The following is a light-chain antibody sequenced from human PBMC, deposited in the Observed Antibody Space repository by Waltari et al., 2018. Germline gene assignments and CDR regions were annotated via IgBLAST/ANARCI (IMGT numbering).Light chain of an antibody. CDR1: QSVSSY. V-gene: IGKV3-15*01. Sequence: EIVMTQSPATLSVSPGERATLSCRASQSVSSYLAWYQQKPGQAPSILIYGASTRATGIPARFSGSGSGTEFTLTISSMQSEDFAVYYCQQYNNWPPWTFGQGTKVEIK. CDR2: GAS. J-gene: IGKJ1*01. CDR3: QQYNNWPPWT.